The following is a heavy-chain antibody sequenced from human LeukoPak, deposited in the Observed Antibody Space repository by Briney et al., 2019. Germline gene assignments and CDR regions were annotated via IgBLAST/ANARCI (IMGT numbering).Heavy chain of an antibody. D-gene: IGHD3-22*01. CDR1: GISFSSYL. CDR2: IKNDGTLK. J-gene: IGHJ4*02. V-gene: IGHV3-7*01. Sequence: GGSLRLSCVASGISFSSYLMAWVRQAPGKGLEWVANIKNDGTLKFYAGSVKGRFTISRDNAKNSLFLEMNSLTADDTAVYFCASSHDSSGNDWGQGTLVTVSS. CDR3: ASSHDSSGND.